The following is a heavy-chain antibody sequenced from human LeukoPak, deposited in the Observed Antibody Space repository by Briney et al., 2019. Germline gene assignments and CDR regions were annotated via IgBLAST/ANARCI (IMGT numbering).Heavy chain of an antibody. V-gene: IGHV4-59*01. CDR1: GGSISSYY. J-gene: IGHJ2*01. CDR2: IYYSGST. Sequence: KPSETLSLTCTVSGGSISSYYWSWIRQPPGKGLEWIGYIYYSGSTNYNPSLKSRVTISVDTSKNQFSLKLRSATAADTAVYFCARDKVNWYFELWGRGTLVTVSS. CDR3: ARDKVNWYFEL.